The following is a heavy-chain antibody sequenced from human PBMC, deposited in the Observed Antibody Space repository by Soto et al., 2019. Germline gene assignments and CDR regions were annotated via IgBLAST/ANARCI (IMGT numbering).Heavy chain of an antibody. V-gene: IGHV1-2*02. CDR3: AREDADRGSFDF. J-gene: IGHJ4*02. CDR2: INPNNGRT. CDR1: GYTFTDSS. Sequence: ASVKVSCKASGYTFTDSSIHWVRQAPGQGLEWMGWINPNNGRTTLAPKFQGRVTLIRDTSINTAYMDMSRLRSDDTAVYYCAREDADRGSFDFWGQGTLVTVSS.